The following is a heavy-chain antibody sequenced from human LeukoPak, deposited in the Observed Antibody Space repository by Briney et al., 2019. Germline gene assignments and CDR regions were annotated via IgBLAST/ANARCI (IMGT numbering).Heavy chain of an antibody. Sequence: GGSLRLSCAASGFTFSSYSMNWVRQAPGKGLEWVSSISSSSSYIYYADSVKGRFTISRDNAKNSLYLQMNSLRAEDTAVYYCARDQEWELLHAFDIWGQGTMVTVSS. CDR1: GFTFSSYS. J-gene: IGHJ3*02. D-gene: IGHD1-26*01. V-gene: IGHV3-21*01. CDR3: ARDQEWELLHAFDI. CDR2: ISSSSSYI.